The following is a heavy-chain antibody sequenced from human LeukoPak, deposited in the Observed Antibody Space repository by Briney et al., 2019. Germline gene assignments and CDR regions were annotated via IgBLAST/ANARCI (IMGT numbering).Heavy chain of an antibody. J-gene: IGHJ4*02. CDR1: GFTFSSYW. V-gene: IGHV3-7*01. CDR2: IKQDGSEK. Sequence: GGSLRLSCAASGFTFSSYWMSWVRQAPGKGLEWVANIKQDGSEKYYVDSVKGRFTISRDNAKNSLYLQMNSLRAEDTAVYYCARDRHYYDSSGYLGFDYWGQGTLVTVSS. D-gene: IGHD3-22*01. CDR3: ARDRHYYDSSGYLGFDY.